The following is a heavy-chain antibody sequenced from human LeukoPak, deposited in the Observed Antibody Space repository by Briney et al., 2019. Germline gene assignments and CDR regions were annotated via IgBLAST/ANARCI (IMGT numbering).Heavy chain of an antibody. CDR1: GYTFTSYD. CDR2: MNPNSGNT. J-gene: IGHJ4*02. V-gene: IGHV1-8*01. Sequence: ASVKVSCKASGYTFTSYDINWVRQATGQGLEWLGWMNPNSGNTGYAQKFQGRVTMTRNTSISTAYMELSSLRPEDTAVYYCARGGYDHRTGDYYFDYWGQGTLVTVSS. CDR3: ARGGYDHRTGDYYFDY. D-gene: IGHD7-27*01.